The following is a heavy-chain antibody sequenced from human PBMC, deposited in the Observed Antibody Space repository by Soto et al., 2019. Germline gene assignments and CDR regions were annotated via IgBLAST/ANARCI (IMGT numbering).Heavy chain of an antibody. V-gene: IGHV1-69*13. CDR2: IIPIFGTA. Sequence: GASVKVSCKASGGTFSSYAISWVRQAPGQGLEWMGGIIPIFGTANYAQKFQGRVTITADESTSTAYMELSSLRSEDTAVYYCARESGIQLWLGYWGQGTLVTISS. J-gene: IGHJ4*02. CDR3: ARESGIQLWLGY. CDR1: GGTFSSYA. D-gene: IGHD5-18*01.